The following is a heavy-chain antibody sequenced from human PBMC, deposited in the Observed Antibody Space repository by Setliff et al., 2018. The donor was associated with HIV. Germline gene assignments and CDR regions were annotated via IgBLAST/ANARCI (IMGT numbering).Heavy chain of an antibody. V-gene: IGHV4-61*08. CDR3: ARGNYDTSDYYTNFYYYYMDV. J-gene: IGHJ6*03. CDR1: GASFSSGGYY. Sequence: PSETLSLTCNVSGASFSSGGYYWSWIRQHPGKGLEWIGYVYYSGSTSYSPSLRGRVTMSVDPSKNQFSLKLNSVTAADTAIYYCARGNYDTSDYYTNFYYYYMDVWGKGTAVTVSS. CDR2: VYYSGST. D-gene: IGHD3-22*01.